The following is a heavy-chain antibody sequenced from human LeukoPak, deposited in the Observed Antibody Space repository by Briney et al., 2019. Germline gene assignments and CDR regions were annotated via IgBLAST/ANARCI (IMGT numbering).Heavy chain of an antibody. V-gene: IGHV1-2*02. D-gene: IGHD3-22*01. CDR3: ARDSSGFIVENWFDP. CDR2: INPNSGGT. J-gene: IGHJ5*02. CDR1: GYTFTGYY. Sequence: ASVKVSCKASGYTFTGYYMHWVRQAPGQGLEWMGWINPNSGGTNYAQKFQGRVTMTRDTSIRTAYMELSRLRSDDTAVYYCARDSSGFIVENWFDPWGQGTLVTVSS.